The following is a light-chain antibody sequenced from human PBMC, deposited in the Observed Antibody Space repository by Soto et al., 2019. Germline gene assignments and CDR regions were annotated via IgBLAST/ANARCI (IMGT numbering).Light chain of an antibody. CDR2: AAS. CDR1: QGINSW. Sequence: DIQMTQSPSTLSASVGDRVTMTCRASQGINSWLAWYQQKPGKAPKLLIYAASSLQTGVPSRFSGSGSGTDFSLIIGSLQPEDFATYYCQQSYTIPLTFGGGTKVDIK. CDR3: QQSYTIPLT. V-gene: IGKV1-12*01. J-gene: IGKJ4*01.